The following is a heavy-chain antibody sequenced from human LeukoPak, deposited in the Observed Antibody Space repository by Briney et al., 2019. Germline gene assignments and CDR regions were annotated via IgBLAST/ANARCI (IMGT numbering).Heavy chain of an antibody. V-gene: IGHV3-30*02. CDR2: IRYDGSNK. J-gene: IGHJ4*02. D-gene: IGHD3-10*01. CDR3: AKDEYYGSGSLDY. CDR1: GFTFSSYG. Sequence: GGTLRLSCAASGFTFSSYGMHWVRQAPGKGLEWVAFIRYDGSNKYYADAVKGRFTISRDNSKNTPYLQMNSLRAEDTAVYYCAKDEYYGSGSLDYWGQGTLVTVSS.